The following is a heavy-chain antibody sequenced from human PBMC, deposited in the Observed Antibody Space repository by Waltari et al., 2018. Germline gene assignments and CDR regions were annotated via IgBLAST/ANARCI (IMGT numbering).Heavy chain of an antibody. CDR1: GFTFSSYA. V-gene: IGHV3-23*01. CDR2: ISGSGGST. J-gene: IGHJ4*02. D-gene: IGHD6-19*01. CDR3: AKVSFGRDSSDGYDY. Sequence: EVQLLESGGGLVQPGGSLRLSCAASGFTFSSYAMSWVRQAPGKGLEWVSAISGSGGSTYYEDSVKGRFTISRDNSKNTLYLQMNSLRAEDTAVYYCAKVSFGRDSSDGYDYWGQGTLVTVSS.